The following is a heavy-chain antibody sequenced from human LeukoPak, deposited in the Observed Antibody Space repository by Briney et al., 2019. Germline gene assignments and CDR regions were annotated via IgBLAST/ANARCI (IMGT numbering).Heavy chain of an antibody. J-gene: IGHJ6*03. V-gene: IGHV3-66*02. Sequence: GGSLRLSCAASGFTVSSNYMSWVRQAPGKGLEWVSVIYSGGTTNYADSVKGRFTISRDNTKNTMYLQMNSLRAEDTAVYYCARRADINYYYMDVWGRGTTVTVSS. CDR2: IYSGGTT. CDR1: GFTVSSNY. CDR3: ARRADINYYYMDV.